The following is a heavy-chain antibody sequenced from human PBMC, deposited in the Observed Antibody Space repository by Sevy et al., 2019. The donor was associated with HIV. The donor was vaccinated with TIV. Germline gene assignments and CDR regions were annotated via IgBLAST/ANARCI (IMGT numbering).Heavy chain of an antibody. CDR2: LKSVGSIT. J-gene: IGHJ4*02. V-gene: IGHV3-74*01. CDR3: AREASSWYGVDY. D-gene: IGHD6-13*01. CDR1: GFPLSGYW. Sequence: GGSLRLSCAASGFPLSGYWMHWVRQVPGEGLVWVSRLKSVGSITTYADSVKGRFTVSRDNAKNTVYLQMNSLRAEDTGVYYCAREASSWYGVDYWGQGTLVTVSS.